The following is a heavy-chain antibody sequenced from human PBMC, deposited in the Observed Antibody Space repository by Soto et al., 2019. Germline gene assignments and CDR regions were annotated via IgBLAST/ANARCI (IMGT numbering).Heavy chain of an antibody. Sequence: GESLKISCKGSGYSFTIYWIGWVRQMPGKGLEWMGIIYPGDSDTRYSPSFQGQVTISADKSISTAYLQWSSLKASDTAMYYCAXPPYYDSSGYYSNFFDYWGQGTLVTVSS. CDR1: GYSFTIYW. CDR3: AXPPYYDSSGYYSNFFDY. V-gene: IGHV5-51*01. D-gene: IGHD3-22*01. CDR2: IYPGDSDT. J-gene: IGHJ4*02.